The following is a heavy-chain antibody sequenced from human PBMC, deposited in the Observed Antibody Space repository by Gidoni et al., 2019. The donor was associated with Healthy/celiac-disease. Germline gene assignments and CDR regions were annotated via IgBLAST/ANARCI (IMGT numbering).Heavy chain of an antibody. CDR3: AAGAAGY. CDR1: GFTVSSSY. V-gene: IGHV3-53*01. CDR2: ISSGGST. J-gene: IGHJ4*02. Sequence: EVQLVESGGGLIQPGGSLRLSCSASGFTVSSSYMSWVRQAPGKGLEWVSLISSGGSTDYADSVKGRFTISRDNAKNTLYLQMNSLRAEDTAVYYCAAGAAGYWGQGTLVTVSS. D-gene: IGHD6-19*01.